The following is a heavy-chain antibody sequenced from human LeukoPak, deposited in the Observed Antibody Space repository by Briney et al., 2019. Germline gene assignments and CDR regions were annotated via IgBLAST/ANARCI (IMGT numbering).Heavy chain of an antibody. D-gene: IGHD3-9*01. CDR2: IISDSAVT. CDR3: AREPMQYDILTGFYS. J-gene: IGHJ4*02. Sequence: PGGSLRLSCAASGFTFNIFSMSWVRQAPGKGLEWVSSIISDSAVTHYADSVKGRFTVSRDNAKNSVYLQMSGLGVDDTGVYYCAREPMQYDILTGFYSWGQGIPVTV. CDR1: GFTFNIFS. V-gene: IGHV3-21*01.